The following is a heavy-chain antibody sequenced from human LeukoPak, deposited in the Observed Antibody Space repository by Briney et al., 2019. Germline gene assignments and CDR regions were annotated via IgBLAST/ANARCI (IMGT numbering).Heavy chain of an antibody. J-gene: IGHJ4*02. V-gene: IGHV3-64*01. CDR1: GFTFSSYA. CDR2: ISSNGGST. D-gene: IGHD2-2*02. Sequence: GGSLRLSCAASGFTFSSYAMHWVRQAPGKGLEYVSAISSNGGSTYYANSVKGRFTISRDNSKNTLYLQMGSLRAEDMAVYYCARDYCSSTSCYKIDYWGQGTLVTVSS. CDR3: ARDYCSSTSCYKIDY.